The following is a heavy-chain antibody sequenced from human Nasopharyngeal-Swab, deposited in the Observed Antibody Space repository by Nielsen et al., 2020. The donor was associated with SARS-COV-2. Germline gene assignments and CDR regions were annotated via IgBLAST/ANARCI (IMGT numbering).Heavy chain of an antibody. CDR3: ARDGFGESPYYYYYGMDV. D-gene: IGHD3-10*01. V-gene: IGHV3-21*01. J-gene: IGHJ6*02. CDR1: GFIFSNYS. Sequence: GESLKISCAASGFIFSNYSMNWVRQAPGKGLEWVSSISSSTSYIYYADSVKGRFTISRDNAKNSLYLQMNSLRAEDTAVHYCARDGFGESPYYYYYGMDVWGQGTTVTVSS. CDR2: ISSSTSYI.